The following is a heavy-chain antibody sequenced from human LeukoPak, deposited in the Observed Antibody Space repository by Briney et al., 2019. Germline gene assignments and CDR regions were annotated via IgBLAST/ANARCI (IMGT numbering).Heavy chain of an antibody. CDR3: AKDHTIFGVVAEVDY. V-gene: IGHV3-23*01. J-gene: IGHJ4*02. CDR2: ISGSGGST. CDR1: GFTFSNYA. D-gene: IGHD3-3*01. Sequence: GGSLRLSCAASGFTFSNYAMSWVRQAPGKGLEWVSAISGSGGSTYYADSVKGRFTISRDNSKNTLYLQMNSLRAEDTAVYYCAKDHTIFGVVAEVDYWGQGTLVTVSS.